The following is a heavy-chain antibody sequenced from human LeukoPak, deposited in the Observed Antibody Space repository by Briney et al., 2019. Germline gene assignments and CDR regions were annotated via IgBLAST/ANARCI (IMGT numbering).Heavy chain of an antibody. CDR3: TAGALGH. Sequence: PGGSLRLSCAASGFSFTSYWMSWVRQAPGKGLEWVANIKPDGSDKYYVDSVKGRFTISRDNAKNSLYLQMNSLRAEDTAVYYCTAGALGHWGRGTLINVSS. D-gene: IGHD3-16*01. J-gene: IGHJ4*02. V-gene: IGHV3-7*01. CDR2: IKPDGSDK. CDR1: GFSFTSYW.